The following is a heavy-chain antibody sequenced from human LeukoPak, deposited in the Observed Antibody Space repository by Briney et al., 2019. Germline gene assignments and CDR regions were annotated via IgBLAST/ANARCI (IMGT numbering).Heavy chain of an antibody. Sequence: ASVKVSCKASGYTFTSYAMHWVRQAPGQRLEWMGWINADNGNTKYSQDFQGRVIITRDTSASTAYMELSSLRSEDMAVYYCARASGSYGLYTWFDPWGQGTLVTVSS. J-gene: IGHJ5*02. CDR1: GYTFTSYA. D-gene: IGHD1-26*01. V-gene: IGHV1-3*03. CDR2: INADNGNT. CDR3: ARASGSYGLYTWFDP.